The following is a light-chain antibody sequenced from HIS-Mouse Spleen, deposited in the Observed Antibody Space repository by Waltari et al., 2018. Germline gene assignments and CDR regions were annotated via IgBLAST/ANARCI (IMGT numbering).Light chain of an antibody. CDR3: QQYYSTPYT. CDR1: QSVLYSSNNKNY. Sequence: DIVMTQSPDSLAVSLGERATIHCKSSQSVLYSSNNKNYLAWYQQKPGPPPKLLIYWASPRESGVPDRFSGSGSGTDFTLTISSLQAEDVAVYYCQQYYSTPYTFGQGTKLEIK. J-gene: IGKJ2*01. V-gene: IGKV4-1*01. CDR2: WAS.